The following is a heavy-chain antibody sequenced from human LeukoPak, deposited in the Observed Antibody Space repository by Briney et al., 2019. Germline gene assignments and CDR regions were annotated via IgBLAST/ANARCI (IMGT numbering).Heavy chain of an antibody. Sequence: GGSLGLSCAASGFTFSTYWMHWVRQVPGKGPVWVSRISTDGSTTTYADSVKGRFTISRDNAKNTLYLQMNSLRAEDTAVYYCARGTNGYNYGYLDYWGQGTLVTVSS. CDR1: GFTFSTYW. J-gene: IGHJ4*02. D-gene: IGHD5-24*01. CDR3: ARGTNGYNYGYLDY. V-gene: IGHV3-74*01. CDR2: ISTDGSTT.